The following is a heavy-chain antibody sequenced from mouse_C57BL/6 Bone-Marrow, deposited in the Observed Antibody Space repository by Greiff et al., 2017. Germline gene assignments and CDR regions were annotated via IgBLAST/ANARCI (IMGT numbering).Heavy chain of an antibody. V-gene: IGHV5-9-1*02. Sequence: EVHLVESGEGLVKPGGSLKLSCAASGFTFSSYAMSWVRQTPEKRLEWVAYISSGGDYIYYAYPVKGRFPIPRDNARTTLYLQMGSLKSEDTAMYYCTREGVYYGSSYDAMDYWGQGTSVTVSS. CDR3: TREGVYYGSSYDAMDY. CDR1: GFTFSSYA. CDR2: ISSGGDYI. D-gene: IGHD1-1*01. J-gene: IGHJ4*01.